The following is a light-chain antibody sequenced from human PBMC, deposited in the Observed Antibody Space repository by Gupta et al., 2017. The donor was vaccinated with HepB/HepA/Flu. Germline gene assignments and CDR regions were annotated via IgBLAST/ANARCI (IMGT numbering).Light chain of an antibody. CDR2: SAS. V-gene: IGKV1-9*01. Sequence: DIQLTQSPSFLSASLGDRVTITCRASQDINSYLIWYQQKPGKAPKLLIYSASTLQSGVPSRFSGSGSGTEFTLTISSVQPEDIATYYCQQVNSYPITFGQGTRMDIK. CDR1: QDINSY. CDR3: QQVNSYPIT. J-gene: IGKJ5*01.